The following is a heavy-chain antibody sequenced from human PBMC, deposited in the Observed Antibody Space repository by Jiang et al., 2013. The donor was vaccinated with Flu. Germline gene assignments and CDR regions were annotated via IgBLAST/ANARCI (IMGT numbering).Heavy chain of an antibody. J-gene: IGHJ4*02. CDR2: ISSSSSYI. CDR1: PFTFSTYS. V-gene: IGHV3-21*01. Sequence: QLVESGGGLVQPGGSLRLSCTASPFTFSTYSMNWVRQAPGKGLEWVSSISSSSSYIYYADSVKGRFTISRDNAKNTLYLQMNSLRAEDTAVYYCARGDTAMEYYFDYWGQGTLVTVSS. D-gene: IGHD5-18*01. CDR3: ARGDTAMEYYFDY.